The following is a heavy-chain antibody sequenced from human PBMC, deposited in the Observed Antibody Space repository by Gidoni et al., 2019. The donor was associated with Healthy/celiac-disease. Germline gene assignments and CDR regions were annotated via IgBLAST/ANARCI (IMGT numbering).Heavy chain of an antibody. J-gene: IGHJ5*02. Sequence: QVQLVQSGAEVKKPGASVQVSCKASGYTFPSYAMHWVRQAPGQRLEWMGWINAGNGNTKYSQKFQGRVTITRDTSASTAYMELSSLRSEDTAVYYCARGEIWFGELGANWFDPWGQGTLVTVSS. CDR2: INAGNGNT. CDR3: ARGEIWFGELGANWFDP. CDR1: GYTFPSYA. D-gene: IGHD3-10*01. V-gene: IGHV1-3*01.